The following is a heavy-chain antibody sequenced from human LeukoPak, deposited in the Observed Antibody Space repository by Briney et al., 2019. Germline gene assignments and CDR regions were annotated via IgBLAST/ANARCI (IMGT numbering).Heavy chain of an antibody. Sequence: GGSLRLSCAASTFTFSRYAMAWVRQAPGKGLEWVANIKQGGREEKYVSSVKGRFAISRDDAKSTLYLQMDSLSGDDTAVYYCARDNGGWFDTWGRGTLVTVSS. J-gene: IGHJ5*02. CDR3: ARDNGGWFDT. D-gene: IGHD3-10*01. CDR1: TFTFSRYA. CDR2: IKQGGREE. V-gene: IGHV3-7*03.